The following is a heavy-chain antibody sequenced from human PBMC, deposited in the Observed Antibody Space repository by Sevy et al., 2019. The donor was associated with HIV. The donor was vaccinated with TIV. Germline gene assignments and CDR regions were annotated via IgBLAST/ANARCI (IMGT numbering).Heavy chain of an antibody. D-gene: IGHD2-8*02. CDR1: GFPFSNFA. CDR3: AKRRVKSGLSGGGANYGMDV. V-gene: IGHV3-23*01. CDR2: LIGGGSRT. J-gene: IGHJ6*02. Sequence: GGSLRLSCAASGFPFSNFAMSWVRQAPGKGLEWVSTLIGGGSRTYYADSLTGRFIISRDNSRNTLYLQMNSLRAEDTAIYYCAKRRVKSGLSGGGANYGMDVCGRGTTVTVSS.